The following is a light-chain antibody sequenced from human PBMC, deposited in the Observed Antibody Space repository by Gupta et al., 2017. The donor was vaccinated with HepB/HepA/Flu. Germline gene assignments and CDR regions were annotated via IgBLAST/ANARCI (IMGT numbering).Light chain of an antibody. CDR2: EVY. Sequence: QSALTQPASVSGSPGQSITISCTGTSSDIGTYNLVPWYQQYPGKAPKLVIYEVYRRPSGVSDRFSGSESGNTASLTISGLQAEDEADYHCCAYAGSGTFVFGGGTKLTVL. CDR1: SSDIGTYNL. V-gene: IGLV2-23*02. J-gene: IGLJ3*02. CDR3: CAYAGSGTFV.